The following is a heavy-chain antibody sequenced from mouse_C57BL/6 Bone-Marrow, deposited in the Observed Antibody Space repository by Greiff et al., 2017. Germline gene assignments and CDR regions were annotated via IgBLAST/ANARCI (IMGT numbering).Heavy chain of an antibody. CDR3: AMTAQATAMDY. J-gene: IGHJ4*01. D-gene: IGHD3-2*02. CDR2: IYTSDSET. CDR1: GYTFTSYW. V-gene: IGHV1-61*01. Sequence: QVQLQQPGAELVRPGSSVKLSCKASGYTFTSYWMDWVKQRPGQGLEWIGNIYTSDSETHYNQKFKDKATLTVDKSSSTAYMLLSSLTSEDSAVYYCAMTAQATAMDYWGQGTSVTGSS.